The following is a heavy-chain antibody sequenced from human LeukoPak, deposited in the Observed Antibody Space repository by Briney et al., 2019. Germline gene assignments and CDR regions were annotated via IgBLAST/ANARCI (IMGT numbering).Heavy chain of an antibody. CDR1: GFTFSSYG. CDR3: AKGPYSSSWWTFDY. D-gene: IGHD6-13*01. J-gene: IGHJ4*02. V-gene: IGHV3-30*18. CDR2: ISYDGSNK. Sequence: QSGGSLRLSCAASGFTFSSYGMHWVRQAPGKGLEWVAVISYDGSNKYYADSVKGRFTISRDNSKNTLYLQMNSLRAEDTAVYYCAKGPYSSSWWTFDYWGQGTLVTVSS.